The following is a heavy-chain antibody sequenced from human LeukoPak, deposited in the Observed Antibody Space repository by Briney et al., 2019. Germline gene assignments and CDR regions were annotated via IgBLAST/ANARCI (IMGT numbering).Heavy chain of an antibody. CDR1: GGTFSSYA. Sequence: GASVKVSCKASGGTFSSYAISWVRQAPGQGLEWMGGIIPIFGTANYAQKFQGRVTITADESTSTAYMELSSLRSEDTAVYYCARDLGGCSGYVGYYFDYWGQGTLVTVSS. CDR2: IIPIFGTA. V-gene: IGHV1-69*01. D-gene: IGHD5-12*01. J-gene: IGHJ4*02. CDR3: ARDLGGCSGYVGYYFDY.